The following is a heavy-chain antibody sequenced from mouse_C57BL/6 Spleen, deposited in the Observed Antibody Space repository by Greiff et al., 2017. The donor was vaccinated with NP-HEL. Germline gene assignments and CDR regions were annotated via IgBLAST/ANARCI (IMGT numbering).Heavy chain of an antibody. CDR2: IWGVGST. Sequence: QVQLQESGPGLVAPSQSLSITCTVSGFSLTSYGVDWVRQSPGKGLEWLGVIWGVGSTNYNSALKSRLSISKDNSKSQVFLKMNSLQTDDTAMYYCASSLYYDYDDYYAMDYWGQGTSVTVSS. CDR1: GFSLTSYG. D-gene: IGHD2-4*01. CDR3: ASSLYYDYDDYYAMDY. J-gene: IGHJ4*01. V-gene: IGHV2-6*01.